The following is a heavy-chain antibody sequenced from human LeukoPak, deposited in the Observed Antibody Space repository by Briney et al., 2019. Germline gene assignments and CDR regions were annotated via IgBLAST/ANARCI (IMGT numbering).Heavy chain of an antibody. CDR2: IYYSGST. Sequence: SETLSLTCTVSGGSISGYFWSWIRQPPGKGLEWIAYIYYSGSTDYSPSLKSRVTISVDTSKNQFSLKLSSVTAAGTGVYYCARGRDGYNLGFDYWGQGTLVTVSS. V-gene: IGHV4-59*01. CDR1: GGSISGYF. CDR3: ARGRDGYNLGFDY. J-gene: IGHJ4*02. D-gene: IGHD5-24*01.